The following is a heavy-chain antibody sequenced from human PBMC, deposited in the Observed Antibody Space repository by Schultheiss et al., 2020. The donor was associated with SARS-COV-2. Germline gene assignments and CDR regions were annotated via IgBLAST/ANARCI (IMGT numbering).Heavy chain of an antibody. CDR3: ARTKYYYDSSGYFVGDAFDI. CDR1: GGSFSGYY. CDR2: INHSGSS. V-gene: IGHV4-34*01. D-gene: IGHD3-22*01. J-gene: IGHJ3*02. Sequence: GSLRLSCAVYGGSFSGYYWSWIRQPPGKGLEWIGEINHSGSSNYNPSLKSRVTISVDTSKNQFSLKLSSVTAADTAVYYCARTKYYYDSSGYFVGDAFDIWGQGTMVTVSS.